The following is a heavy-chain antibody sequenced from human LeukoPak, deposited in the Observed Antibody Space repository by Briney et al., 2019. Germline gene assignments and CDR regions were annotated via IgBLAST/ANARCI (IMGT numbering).Heavy chain of an antibody. V-gene: IGHV3-21*01. Sequence: GGSLRLSCAASGFTFSSYSMNWARQAPGKGPEWVSSISSSSNFIYYADSVKGRFTISRDNAKSSLFLQMNSLRAEDTAVYYCARETYYYYAMDVWGQGTTVTVSS. J-gene: IGHJ6*02. CDR1: GFTFSSYS. CDR3: ARETYYYYAMDV. CDR2: ISSSSNFI.